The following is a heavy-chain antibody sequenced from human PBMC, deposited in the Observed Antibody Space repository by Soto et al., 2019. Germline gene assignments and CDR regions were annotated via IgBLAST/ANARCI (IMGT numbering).Heavy chain of an antibody. CDR2: IKSKTDGGTT. D-gene: IGHD2-2*01. V-gene: IGHV3-15*07. Sequence: PGGSLILSCAASGFTFSNAWRNWVRQAPGKGLKWVDRIKSKTDGGTTDYAAPVKGRFTISRDESKNTLYLQMNSLKTEDTAVYYCTAEEGYCISTSCPPRDYYYYGMDVWGQGTTVTVSS. J-gene: IGHJ6*02. CDR1: GFTFSNAW. CDR3: TAEEGYCISTSCPPRDYYYYGMDV.